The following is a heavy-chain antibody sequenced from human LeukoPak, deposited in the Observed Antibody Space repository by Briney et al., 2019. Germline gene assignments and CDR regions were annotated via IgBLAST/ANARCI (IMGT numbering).Heavy chain of an antibody. CDR2: MNPNRGNT. Sequence: ASVKVSCKASGYTFTSYDINWVRQATGQGLEWMGWMNPNRGNTGYPQKFQGRVTMTRNTSISTAYMELSSVRSEDTAVYDCARGRFRRRYNGNDEMAYWGQGTLVTVSS. J-gene: IGHJ4*02. D-gene: IGHD1-20*01. CDR3: ARGRFRRRYNGNDEMAY. CDR1: GYTFTSYD. V-gene: IGHV1-8*01.